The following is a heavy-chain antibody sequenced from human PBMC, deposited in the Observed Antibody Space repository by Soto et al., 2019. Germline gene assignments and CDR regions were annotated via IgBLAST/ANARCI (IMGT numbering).Heavy chain of an antibody. CDR1: GGTFSSYT. J-gene: IGHJ4*02. CDR3: ARYYAGRYYFDY. CDR2: INPSGGST. Sequence: ASVKVSCKASGGTFSSYTISWVRQAPGQGLEWMGIINPSGGSTNYAQKFQGRVTMTRDTSTSTVYMELSSLRSEDTAVYYCARYYAGRYYFDYWGQGTRVTVS. D-gene: IGHD3-10*01. V-gene: IGHV1-46*01.